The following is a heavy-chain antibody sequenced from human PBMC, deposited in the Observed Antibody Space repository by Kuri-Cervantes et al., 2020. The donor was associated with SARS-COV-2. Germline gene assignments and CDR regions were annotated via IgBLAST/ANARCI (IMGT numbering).Heavy chain of an antibody. Sequence: LRLSCTVSGGSISSGSYYRSWIRQPAGKGLEWIGRIYTSGSTNYNPSLKSRVTISVDTSKNQFSLKLSSVTAADTAVYYCARVGVYCSSTSCYPNWFDPWGQGTLVTVSS. CDR1: GGSISSGSYY. CDR3: ARVGVYCSSTSCYPNWFDP. J-gene: IGHJ5*02. V-gene: IGHV4-61*02. CDR2: IYTSGST. D-gene: IGHD2-2*01.